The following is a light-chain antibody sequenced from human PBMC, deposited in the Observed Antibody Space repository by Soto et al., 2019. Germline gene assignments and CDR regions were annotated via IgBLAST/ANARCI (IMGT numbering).Light chain of an antibody. Sequence: PVTKSTCSWSASVADVVTITCRASQSITTFLAWYQQKPGKAPQILIYDASKLEPGVPSRLSGGGSGTEFTLTISSLQPDDFATYYCQQYNRHRTFGQGSKVEIK. CDR1: QSITTF. CDR3: QQYNRHRT. V-gene: IGKV1-5*01. J-gene: IGKJ1*01. CDR2: DAS.